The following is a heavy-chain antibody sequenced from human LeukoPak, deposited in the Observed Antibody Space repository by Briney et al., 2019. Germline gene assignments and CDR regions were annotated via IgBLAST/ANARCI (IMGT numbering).Heavy chain of an antibody. V-gene: IGHV1-69*01. D-gene: IGHD3-3*01. CDR1: GGTFSSYA. CDR3: ARAPITIFGVVINRFDY. CDR2: IIPIFGTA. Sequence: ASVKVSCKASGGTFSSYAISWVRQAPGQGLEWMGGIIPIFGTANYAQKFRGRGTITADESTSTAYMELSSLRSEDTAVYYCARAPITIFGVVINRFDYWGQGTLVTVSS. J-gene: IGHJ4*02.